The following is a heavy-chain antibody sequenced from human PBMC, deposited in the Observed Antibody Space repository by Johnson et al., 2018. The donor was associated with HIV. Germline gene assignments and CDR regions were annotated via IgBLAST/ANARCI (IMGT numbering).Heavy chain of an antibody. Sequence: VQLVESGGGLIQPGGSLRLSCAASGFTVSSNYMSWVRQAPGKGLEWVSVIYSGGRTYYADSVKGRFTISRDAAENSLYLQMNSLRVEDTAVYYCARERSGWYGDAFDIWGQGTMVTVSS. J-gene: IGHJ3*02. CDR2: IYSGGRT. V-gene: IGHV3-53*01. D-gene: IGHD6-19*01. CDR3: ARERSGWYGDAFDI. CDR1: GFTVSSNY.